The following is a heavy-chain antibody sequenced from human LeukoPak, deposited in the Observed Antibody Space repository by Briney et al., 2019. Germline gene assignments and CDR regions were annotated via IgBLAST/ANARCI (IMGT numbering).Heavy chain of an antibody. CDR3: ARLVGYGYEYYYGMDV. Sequence: ASVKVSCKASGYTSTSYGISWVRQAPGQGLEWMGWISAYNGNTNYAQKLQGRVTMTTDTSTSTAYMELRSLRSDDTAVYYCARLVGYGYEYYYGMDVWGQGTTVTVSS. J-gene: IGHJ6*02. D-gene: IGHD6-13*01. CDR2: ISAYNGNT. V-gene: IGHV1-18*01. CDR1: GYTSTSYG.